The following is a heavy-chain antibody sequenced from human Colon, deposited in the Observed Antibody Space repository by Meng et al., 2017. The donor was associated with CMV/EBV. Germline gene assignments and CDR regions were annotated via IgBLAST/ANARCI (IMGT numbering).Heavy chain of an antibody. CDR3: ARDSDGSGTFSYWFDP. CDR2: IFPTGSA. J-gene: IGHJ5*02. V-gene: IGHV4-4*07. D-gene: IGHD3-10*01. Sequence: VRLQGSGPGLRKPSGTLSLTSPVLGGYLNDFYWNWIRQPVGKGLEWIGRIFPTGSAYYNSSLNSRVTMSVDTSKNQFSLKLTSVTAADTAVYYCARDSDGSGTFSYWFDPWGQGTLVTVSS. CDR1: GGYLNDFY.